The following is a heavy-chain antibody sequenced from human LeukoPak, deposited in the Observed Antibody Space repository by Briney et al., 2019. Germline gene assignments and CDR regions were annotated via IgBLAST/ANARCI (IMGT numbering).Heavy chain of an antibody. J-gene: IGHJ5*02. Sequence: GGSLRLSCAASGFTFSSYWMSWVRQAPGKGLEWVANIKQDGSEKYYVDSVKGRFTISRDNAKNSLYLQMNSLRAEDTAVYYCARVFLLESLLWEARGWFDPWGQGTLVTVSS. CDR2: IKQDGSEK. D-gene: IGHD3-3*01. CDR3: ARVFLLESLLWEARGWFDP. CDR1: GFTFSSYW. V-gene: IGHV3-7*01.